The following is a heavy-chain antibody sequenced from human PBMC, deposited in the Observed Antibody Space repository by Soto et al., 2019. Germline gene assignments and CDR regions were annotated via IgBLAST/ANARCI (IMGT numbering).Heavy chain of an antibody. CDR3: ARCPYSTSSMGSDY. CDR1: GFTFSSYS. Sequence: EVQLVESGGGLVQPGGSLRLSCAASGFTFSSYSMNWVRQAPGKGLEWVSYISSSSSTIYYADSVKGRFTISRDNAKNSLYLQMIRLRAEDTAVYYCARCPYSTSSMGSDYWGQGTLVTVSS. J-gene: IGHJ4*02. V-gene: IGHV3-48*01. D-gene: IGHD6-6*01. CDR2: ISSSSSTI.